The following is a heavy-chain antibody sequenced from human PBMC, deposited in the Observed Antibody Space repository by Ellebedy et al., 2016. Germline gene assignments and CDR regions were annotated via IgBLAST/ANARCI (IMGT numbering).Heavy chain of an antibody. CDR3: ARPIVGATGGGDYYYYGMDV. CDR1: GYDLTGYG. D-gene: IGHD1-26*01. Sequence: ASVKVSXXASGYDLTGYGISWVRQAPGQGLEWMGWISCYSGDTNYAQKFQGRVTMTTDASTTTVYMELRSLRSDDTAVYFCARPIVGATGGGDYYYYGMDVWGQGTTVTVSS. V-gene: IGHV1-18*04. CDR2: ISCYSGDT. J-gene: IGHJ6*02.